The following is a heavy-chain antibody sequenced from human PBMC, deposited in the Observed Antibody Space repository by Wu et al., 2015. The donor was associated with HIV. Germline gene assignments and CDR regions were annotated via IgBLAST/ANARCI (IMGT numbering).Heavy chain of an antibody. CDR2: ISAQNGNT. CDR3: ARGHYYDSSSSPTY. CDR1: GYIFTDYG. Sequence: VQLVQSGGEVKKPGASVKVACKASGYIFTDYGINWVRQAPGQGLEWMGWISAQNGNTKYAQKFQGRVTMTTHTSSSTAYMELRSLRSDDTAVYFCARGHYYDSSSSPTYWGLGTLVTVSS. D-gene: IGHD3-22*01. J-gene: IGHJ4*02. V-gene: IGHV1-18*01.